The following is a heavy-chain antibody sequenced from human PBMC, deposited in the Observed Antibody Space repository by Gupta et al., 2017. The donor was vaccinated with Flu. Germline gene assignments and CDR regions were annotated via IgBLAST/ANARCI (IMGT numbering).Heavy chain of an antibody. CDR2: INSDGSST. V-gene: IGHV3-74*01. D-gene: IGHD6-13*01. J-gene: IGHJ6*02. Sequence: EVQLVESGGGLVQPGGSLRLSCAASGFTFSSYWMHWVRQAPGKGLVWASRINSDGSSTSYADSVKGRFTISRDNAKKTLYLQMNSLRAEDTAVYHCAREQQLEGYYYYYGMDVWGQGTTVTVSS. CDR3: AREQQLEGYYYYYGMDV. CDR1: GFTFSSYW.